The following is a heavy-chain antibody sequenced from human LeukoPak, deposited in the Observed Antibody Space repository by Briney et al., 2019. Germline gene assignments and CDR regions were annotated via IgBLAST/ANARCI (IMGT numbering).Heavy chain of an antibody. D-gene: IGHD1-1*01. J-gene: IGHJ4*02. Sequence: GGSLRLSCAASGFTFSSYAMSWVRQAPGKGLEWVSAISGSGGSTYYADSVKGRFTISRDNSKNTVYLQMNSPRVEDTAVYYCAREQLGAFDYWGQGTLVTVPS. CDR1: GFTFSSYA. CDR2: ISGSGGST. V-gene: IGHV3-23*01. CDR3: AREQLGAFDY.